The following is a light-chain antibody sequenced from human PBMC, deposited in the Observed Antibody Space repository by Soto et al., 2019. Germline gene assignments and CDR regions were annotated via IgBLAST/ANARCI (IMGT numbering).Light chain of an antibody. Sequence: EIVMTQSPGTLSVSPGERGTLSCRASQHASQTLAWYQQKPGQAPRILIYGASTRATGTPARFSGSGSGREFTLTISSLQSEDSSVYYCQQYSNWPLTFGQGTRLEIK. CDR2: GAS. CDR3: QQYSNWPLT. J-gene: IGKJ5*01. CDR1: QHASQT. V-gene: IGKV3-15*01.